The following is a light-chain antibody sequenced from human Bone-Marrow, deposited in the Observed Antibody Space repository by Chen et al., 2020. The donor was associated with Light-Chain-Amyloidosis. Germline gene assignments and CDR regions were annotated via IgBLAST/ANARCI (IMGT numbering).Light chain of an antibody. V-gene: IGLV2-14*01. J-gene: IGLJ1*01. Sequence: QSALTPPASVSGAPGQSITISCTGTSSDVGGDNHVSWYQQHPDKAPKLMIYEVTNRPSWVPDRFSGSKADNTASLTISGLQTEDEADYFCSSYTITNTLAFGSGTRVTVL. CDR1: SSDVGGDNH. CDR2: EVT. CDR3: SSYTITNTLA.